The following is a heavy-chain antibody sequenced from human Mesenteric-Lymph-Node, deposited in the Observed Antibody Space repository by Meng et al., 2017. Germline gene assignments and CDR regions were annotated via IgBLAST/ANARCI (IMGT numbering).Heavy chain of an antibody. Sequence: QLPLQESGPGLVKPSETLSLTCAVSGGSISRSDWWSWVRQPPGKGLEWIGETSHSGSTNYSPSLKSRVTISLDKSKNQLSLKLNSVTAADTAVHYCASSDYYRSDYWGQGTLVTVSS. CDR1: GGSISRSDW. D-gene: IGHD3-22*01. CDR3: ASSDYYRSDY. CDR2: TSHSGST. J-gene: IGHJ4*02. V-gene: IGHV4-4*02.